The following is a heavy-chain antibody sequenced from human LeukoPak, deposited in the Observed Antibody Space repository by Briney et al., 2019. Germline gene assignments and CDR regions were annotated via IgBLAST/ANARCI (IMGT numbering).Heavy chain of an antibody. D-gene: IGHD3-9*01. CDR3: ARAVGYDFLAGYYRGWYFDP. CDR1: GGPISSGASY. V-gene: IGHV4-31*03. Sequence: SETLSLTCTVSGGPISSGASYWSWIRQHPGKGLEWIGYIYYTGITYYNPSLKSRVTIFVDTSKNQFSLKLSSVTAADTAVYYCARAVGYDFLAGYYRGWYFDPWGRGTLVTVSS. J-gene: IGHJ2*01. CDR2: IYYTGIT.